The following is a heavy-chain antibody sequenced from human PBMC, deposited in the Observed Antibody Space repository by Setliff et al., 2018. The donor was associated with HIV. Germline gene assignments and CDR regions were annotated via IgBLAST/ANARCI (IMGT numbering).Heavy chain of an antibody. D-gene: IGHD3-22*01. Sequence: PGGSLRLSCAASGFTFSSYGMHWVRQAPGKGLEWVAFIRYDGSNKYYADSVKGRFTISRDNSKNTLYLQMNSLRAEDTAVYYCAKDRYYDSSGYYYEGRYYFDYWGQGTLVTVSS. CDR1: GFTFSSYG. CDR3: AKDRYYDSSGYYYEGRYYFDY. V-gene: IGHV3-30*02. CDR2: IRYDGSNK. J-gene: IGHJ4*02.